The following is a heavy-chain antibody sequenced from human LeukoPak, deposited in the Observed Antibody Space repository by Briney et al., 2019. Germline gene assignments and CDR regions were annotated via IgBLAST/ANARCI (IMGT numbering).Heavy chain of an antibody. Sequence: ASVKVSCKASGYTFTSYYMHWVRQAPGQGLEWMGIINPSGGSTSYAQKFQGRVTMTRDTSTSTVYMELSNLRSEDTAVYYCARSRAAPTPLLDWGQGTLVTVSS. V-gene: IGHV1-46*01. CDR2: INPSGGST. J-gene: IGHJ4*02. CDR3: ARSRAAPTPLLD. D-gene: IGHD2-21*01. CDR1: GYTFTSYY.